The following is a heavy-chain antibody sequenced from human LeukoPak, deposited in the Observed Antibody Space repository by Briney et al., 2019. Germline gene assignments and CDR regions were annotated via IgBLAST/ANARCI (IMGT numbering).Heavy chain of an antibody. D-gene: IGHD3-10*01. CDR2: MNPNSGNT. J-gene: IGHJ5*02. V-gene: IGHV1-8*01. CDR3: ARDRGGGWFDP. Sequence: GASVTVSCKASGYTFTSYDINWVRQAAGQGLEWMGWMNPNSGNTGYAQRFQGRVTMTRNTSISTAYMELSSLRSEDPAVYYCARDRGGGWFDPWGQGTLVTVSS. CDR1: GYTFTSYD.